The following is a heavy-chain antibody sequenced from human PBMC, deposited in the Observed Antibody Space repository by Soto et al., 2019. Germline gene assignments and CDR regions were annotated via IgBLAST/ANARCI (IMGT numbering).Heavy chain of an antibody. Sequence: SETLSLTCTVSSGSMSSYYWSWFRQPPGKGLEWIGYIYYTGTTNYFPSLKSRATISVDTSRNQFSLNLTSVTAADTAVYYCASSVTEPAAICYWGQGTLVTVSS. D-gene: IGHD2-2*02. CDR1: SGSMSSYY. CDR3: ASSVTEPAAICY. V-gene: IGHV4-59*08. J-gene: IGHJ4*02. CDR2: IYYTGTT.